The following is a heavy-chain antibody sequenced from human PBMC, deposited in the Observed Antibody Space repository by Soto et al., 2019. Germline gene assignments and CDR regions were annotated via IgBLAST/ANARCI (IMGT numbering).Heavy chain of an antibody. D-gene: IGHD1-26*01. CDR2: INQDGSEK. Sequence: EVHLVESGGGLVQTGGSLRLSCAIFESTVSRDWMNWVRQAPGKGREWVAHINQDGSEKYYVDSVKGRFTISRDNAKKSLYLQMNSLRPADTAMYYCSGGVGDAFWGQGTLVTVSS. CDR3: SGGVGDAF. V-gene: IGHV3-7*04. CDR1: ESTVSRDW. J-gene: IGHJ4*02.